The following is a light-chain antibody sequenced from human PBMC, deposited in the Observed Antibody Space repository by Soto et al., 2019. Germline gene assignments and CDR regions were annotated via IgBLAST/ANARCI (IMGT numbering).Light chain of an antibody. Sequence: QSALTQPASVSGSPGQSITISCTGTRLDVGGYNYVSWYQQHPAKAPKLMIYEVSNRPSGVSNRFSGSKSGNTASLTISGLQAEDEADYYCSSYTSGSTVVFGGGTKLTVL. CDR2: EVS. CDR3: SSYTSGSTVV. J-gene: IGLJ2*01. CDR1: RLDVGGYNY. V-gene: IGLV2-14*01.